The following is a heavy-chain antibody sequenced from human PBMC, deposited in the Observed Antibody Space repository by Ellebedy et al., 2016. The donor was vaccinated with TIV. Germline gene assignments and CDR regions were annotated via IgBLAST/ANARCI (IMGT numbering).Heavy chain of an antibody. J-gene: IGHJ4*02. CDR3: ARDSRSLPY. CDR1: GFTFSNYW. V-gene: IGHV3-7*01. D-gene: IGHD6-13*01. Sequence: GGSLRLSXAASGFTFSNYWMTWVRQAPGKGLERVANIKQDGSEKNYVDSVKGRFTISRDNAKNSLYLQMNSLRAEDTAVYYCARDSRSLPYWGQGTLVTVSS. CDR2: IKQDGSEK.